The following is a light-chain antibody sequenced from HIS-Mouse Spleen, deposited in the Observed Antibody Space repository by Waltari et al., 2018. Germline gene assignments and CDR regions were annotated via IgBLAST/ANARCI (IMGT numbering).Light chain of an antibody. V-gene: IGLV3-10*01. Sequence: SYELTQPPSVSVSPGQTARITCSGDALPKKYAYWYQQKSGQAPVLVIYADSKRPTGIPQRVSGSSSGTMATLTISGAQVEDEADYYCYSTDSSGNHRVFGGGTKLTVL. CDR3: YSTDSSGNHRV. CDR2: ADS. J-gene: IGLJ2*01. CDR1: ALPKKY.